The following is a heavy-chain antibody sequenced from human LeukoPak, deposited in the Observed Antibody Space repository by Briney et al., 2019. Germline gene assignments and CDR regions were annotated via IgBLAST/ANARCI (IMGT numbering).Heavy chain of an antibody. Sequence: GALRLSCAAPGFTLRSYWMHWGRPAPGEGLVWGFRINSDGSSTSYADSVKGRFTISRDNAKNTLYLQMNSLRAEDTAVYYCARRGPEYYYDSSGYYDYWGQGTLVTVSS. CDR1: GFTLRSYW. CDR2: INSDGSST. V-gene: IGHV3-74*01. CDR3: ARRGPEYYYDSSGYYDY. D-gene: IGHD3-22*01. J-gene: IGHJ4*02.